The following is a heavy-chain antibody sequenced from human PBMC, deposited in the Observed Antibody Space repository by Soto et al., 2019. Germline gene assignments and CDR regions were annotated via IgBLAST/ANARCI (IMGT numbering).Heavy chain of an antibody. Sequence: EVQLLESGGGLVQPGGSLRLSCAVSGFTFSSYAMSWVRQAPGKGLEWVSTIVGSGGSTYYADSVKGRFTISRDNSKNTLYLQMNSLRAEDTAIYYCEPSALVYWGQGTLVTVSS. CDR3: EPSALVY. V-gene: IGHV3-23*01. D-gene: IGHD1-26*01. J-gene: IGHJ4*02. CDR2: IVGSGGST. CDR1: GFTFSSYA.